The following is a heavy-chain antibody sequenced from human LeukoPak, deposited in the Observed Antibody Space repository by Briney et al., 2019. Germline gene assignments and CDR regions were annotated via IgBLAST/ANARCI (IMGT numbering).Heavy chain of an antibody. CDR2: IGGSGRTI. CDR3: ATLIVGGGDH. Sequence: GGSLRLSCAASGFTFSSYEMIWVCQPPGTGLEWVSYIGGSGRTIFYADSVKGRFTISRDNAKNSLYLQMNSLRAEDTAVYYCATLIVGGGDHWGQGTLVTVSS. D-gene: IGHD1-26*01. J-gene: IGHJ4*02. V-gene: IGHV3-48*03. CDR1: GFTFSSYE.